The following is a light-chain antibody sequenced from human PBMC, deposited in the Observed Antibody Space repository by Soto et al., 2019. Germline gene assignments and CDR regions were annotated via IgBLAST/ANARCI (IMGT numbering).Light chain of an antibody. Sequence: DIVMTQSPLSLPVTPGEPASISCRSSQSLLLRNGYNYLDWYLQKPGQSPQLLIYLGSNRASGVPDRFSGSGSGTYFTLKISRVEAEDVGLYYCMQALQTPPTFGQGTKVEIK. CDR1: QSLLLRNGYNY. CDR3: MQALQTPPT. V-gene: IGKV2-28*01. CDR2: LGS. J-gene: IGKJ1*01.